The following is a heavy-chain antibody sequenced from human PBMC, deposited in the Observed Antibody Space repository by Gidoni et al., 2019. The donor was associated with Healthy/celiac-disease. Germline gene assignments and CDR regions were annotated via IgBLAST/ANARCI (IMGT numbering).Heavy chain of an antibody. D-gene: IGHD4-17*01. CDR1: GVTFSSYA. CDR2: LSYERSNQ. V-gene: IGHV3-30-3*01. J-gene: IGHJ2*01. CDR3: ARDRWLYGYYGNWYFDL. Sequence: QVQLVESGGGVVQPGRYVRLSGAASGVTFSSYAMHWVRQAPVKVLEWFALLSYERSNQYYADSVKGRFTISRDNSKSTLYLQMNILLADDTAVYDCARDRWLYGYYGNWYFDLWGRGTLVTVSS.